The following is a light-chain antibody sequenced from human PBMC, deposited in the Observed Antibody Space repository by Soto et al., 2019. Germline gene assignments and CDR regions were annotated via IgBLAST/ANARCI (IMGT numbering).Light chain of an antibody. CDR1: RSNIGNNA. V-gene: IGLV1-36*01. CDR3: AAWDDSLNGVV. Sequence: QSVLTQPPSVSEAPRQRVTISCSGSRSNIGNNAVHWYQQLPGKAPKLLIYYDDLLPSGVSGRFSGSKSGTSASLAISGLQSEDEADYYCAAWDDSLNGVVFGGGTQLTVL. CDR2: YDD. J-gene: IGLJ2*01.